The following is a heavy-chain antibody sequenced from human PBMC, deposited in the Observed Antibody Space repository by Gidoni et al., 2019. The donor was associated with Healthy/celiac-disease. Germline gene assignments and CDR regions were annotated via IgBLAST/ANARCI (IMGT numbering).Heavy chain of an antibody. J-gene: IGHJ4*02. Sequence: EVQLVQSVAEVKKPGESLKISCKDSGYSFTSYWIGWVRQMPGKGLEWMGIIYPGDSDTRYSPSFQGQVTISADKSISTAYLQWSSLKASDTAMYYCASHSKSGYSYGPLFDYWGQGTLVTVSS. D-gene: IGHD5-18*01. V-gene: IGHV5-51*03. CDR3: ASHSKSGYSYGPLFDY. CDR2: IYPGDSDT. CDR1: GYSFTSYW.